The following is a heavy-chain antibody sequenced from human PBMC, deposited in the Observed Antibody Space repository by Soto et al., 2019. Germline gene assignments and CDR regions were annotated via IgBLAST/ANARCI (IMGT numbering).Heavy chain of an antibody. V-gene: IGHV3-48*02. J-gene: IGHJ6*02. Sequence: HPGGSLRLSCAASGFTFSNYAMNWVRQAPGKGLEWVSYISSSSSTIYYADSVKGRFTISRDNAKNSLYLQMNSLRDEDTAVYYCARQEYSSSSYGMDVWGQGTTVTVSS. CDR3: ARQEYSSSSYGMDV. D-gene: IGHD6-6*01. CDR2: ISSSSSTI. CDR1: GFTFSNYA.